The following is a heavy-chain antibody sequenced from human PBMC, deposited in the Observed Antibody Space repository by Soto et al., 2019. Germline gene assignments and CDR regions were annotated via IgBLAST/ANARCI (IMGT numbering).Heavy chain of an antibody. CDR3: ARGGGATYFYDRSGLSYSFDF. CDR1: VLTCSSYS. Sequence: GWSLRPSCSASVLTCSSYSLNWFRQAPGKGREGVSYISSRGSSIYYADSVRGRFSISRDDAKNSLYLQMNSLRDEDTAVYYCARGGGATYFYDRSGLSYSFDFWGQGTLVTVSS. V-gene: IGHV3-48*02. J-gene: IGHJ4*02. CDR2: ISSRGSSI. D-gene: IGHD3-22*01.